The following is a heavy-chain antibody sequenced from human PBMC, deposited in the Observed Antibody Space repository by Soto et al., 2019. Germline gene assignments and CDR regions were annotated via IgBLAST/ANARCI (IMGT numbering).Heavy chain of an antibody. J-gene: IGHJ4*02. CDR2: IYHSGST. CDR3: ARVVAAAGTRAYYFDY. V-gene: IGHV4-30-2*01. D-gene: IGHD6-13*01. Sequence: SETLSLTCAVSGGSISSGGYSWSWIRQPPGKGLEWIGYIYHSGSTYYNPSLKSRVTISVDRSKNQFSLKLSSVTAADTAVYYCARVVAAAGTRAYYFDYWGQGTLVTVSS. CDR1: GGSISSGGYS.